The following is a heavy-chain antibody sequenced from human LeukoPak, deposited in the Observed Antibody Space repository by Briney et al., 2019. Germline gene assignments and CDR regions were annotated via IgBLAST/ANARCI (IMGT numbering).Heavy chain of an antibody. CDR1: GFTFSSYS. D-gene: IGHD6-19*01. CDR3: ASSTKGIAVAGYDD. CDR2: ISSSSSSYI. V-gene: IGHV3-21*01. J-gene: IGHJ4*02. Sequence: GGSLRLSCAASGFTFSSYSMNWVRQAPGKGLEWVSSISSSSSSYIYYADSVKGRFTISRDNAKNSLYLQMNSLRAEDTAVYYCASSTKGIAVAGYDDWGQGTLVTVSS.